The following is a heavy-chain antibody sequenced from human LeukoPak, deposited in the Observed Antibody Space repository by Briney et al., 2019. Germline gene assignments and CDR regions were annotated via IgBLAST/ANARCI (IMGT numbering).Heavy chain of an antibody. CDR2: IRQDGSEK. J-gene: IGHJ4*02. D-gene: IGHD3-22*01. CDR1: GFTLCIYW. Sequence: GGSLRLSCAASGFTLCIYWIICVRQAPREGLEWVANIRQDGSEKYYVASVRGRFTISRDNAKNSLYLQMNSLRGEDTAVYYCARLADYGSSGYFDYWGQGTLVTVSS. V-gene: IGHV3-7*01. CDR3: ARLADYGSSGYFDY.